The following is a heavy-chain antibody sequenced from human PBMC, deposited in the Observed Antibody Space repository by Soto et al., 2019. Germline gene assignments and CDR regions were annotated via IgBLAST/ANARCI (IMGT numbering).Heavy chain of an antibody. V-gene: IGHV4-34*01. Sequence: SETLSLTCAVYGGSFSGYYWSWIRQPPGKGLEWIGEINHSGSTNYNPSLKSRVTISVDTSKNQFSLKLSSVTAADTAVYYCARGHSINSSGYYDGYWGQGTLVTVSS. D-gene: IGHD3-22*01. J-gene: IGHJ4*02. CDR3: ARGHSINSSGYYDGY. CDR2: INHSGST. CDR1: GGSFSGYY.